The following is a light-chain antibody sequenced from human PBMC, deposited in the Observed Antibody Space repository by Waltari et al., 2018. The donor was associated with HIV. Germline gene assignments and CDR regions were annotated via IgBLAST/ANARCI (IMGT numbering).Light chain of an antibody. J-gene: IGKJ1*01. Sequence: DIVVTQSPDCLAVSLGGRGAMNCKSTHSRVYRSNNKNYLAWYQKKPGQPPKLLIYWASTRASGVPARFSGSGSGTNFTLTINCLQAEDVAIYYCQQFYTTPWSFGAGTRVEI. CDR1: HSRVYRSNNKNY. CDR2: WAS. V-gene: IGKV4-1*01. CDR3: QQFYTTPWS.